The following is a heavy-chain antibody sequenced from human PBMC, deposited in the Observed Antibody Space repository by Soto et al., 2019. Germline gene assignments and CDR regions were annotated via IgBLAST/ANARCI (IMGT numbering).Heavy chain of an antibody. V-gene: IGHV6-1*01. J-gene: IGHJ4*02. D-gene: IGHD3-16*01. CDR1: GDSVSGNSAA. Sequence: PSPTLSLTCAISGDSVSGNSAAWNWIRQSPSRGLEWLGRTYYRSRWYNDYAVSVKSRITVTPDTSKNQFSLHLNSVTPEDTAVYYCAREFPYYVISDSYLDYWGQGAVVTVS. CDR3: AREFPYYVISDSYLDY. CDR2: TYYRSRWYN.